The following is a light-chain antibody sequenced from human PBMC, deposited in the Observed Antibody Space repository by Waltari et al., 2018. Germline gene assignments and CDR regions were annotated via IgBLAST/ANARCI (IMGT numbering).Light chain of an antibody. V-gene: IGKV1-39*01. J-gene: IGKJ1*01. CDR1: QSISSY. Sequence: DIQMTQSPSSLSASVGDRVTITCRASQSISSYLNWYQQKPGKAPKLLIYAASSLQSGVPSRFSGSGSGTDFTLTISSLQPEDFATYYCQQSYCTPRTFGQGTKVEIK. CDR2: AAS. CDR3: QQSYCTPRT.